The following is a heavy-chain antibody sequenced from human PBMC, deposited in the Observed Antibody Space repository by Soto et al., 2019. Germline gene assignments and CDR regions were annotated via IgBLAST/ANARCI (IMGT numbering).Heavy chain of an antibody. J-gene: IGHJ4*02. D-gene: IGHD5-12*01. CDR3: AKKRRYSGYDREYYFDY. CDR2: ISGSGGST. Sequence: QAPGKGLEWVSAISGSGGSTYYADSVKGRFTISRDNFKNTLYLQMNSLRAEDTAVYYCAKKRRYSGYDREYYFDYWGQGTLVTVSS. V-gene: IGHV3-23*01.